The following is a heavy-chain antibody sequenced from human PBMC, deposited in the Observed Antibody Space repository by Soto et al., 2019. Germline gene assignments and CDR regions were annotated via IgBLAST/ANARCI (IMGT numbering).Heavy chain of an antibody. D-gene: IGHD2-15*01. J-gene: IGHJ5*02. V-gene: IGHV3-21*01. CDR1: GFTFSSYS. CDR2: ISSSSSYI. CDR3: ARGGVAATGGWFDP. Sequence: GGSLRLSCAASGFTFSSYSMNWVRQAPGKGLEWVSSISSSSSYIYYADSVKGRFTISRDNAKNSLYLQMNSLRAEDTAVYYCARGGVAATGGWFDPWGQGTLVTVSS.